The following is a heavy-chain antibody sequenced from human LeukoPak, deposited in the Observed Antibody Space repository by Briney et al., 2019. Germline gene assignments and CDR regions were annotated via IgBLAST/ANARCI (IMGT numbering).Heavy chain of an antibody. CDR2: ISGSGISI. D-gene: IGHD2-2*01. Sequence: PGGSLRPSCEVSGFTFSSYAMSWVRRAPGKGLECVSAISGSGISIFYADSVKGRFTISRDNSKNTLSLQMSSLRDEDTAVYYCVKGTQWVVVPITLDVWGQGTTVTVSS. J-gene: IGHJ6*02. V-gene: IGHV3-23*01. CDR3: VKGTQWVVVPITLDV. CDR1: GFTFSSYA.